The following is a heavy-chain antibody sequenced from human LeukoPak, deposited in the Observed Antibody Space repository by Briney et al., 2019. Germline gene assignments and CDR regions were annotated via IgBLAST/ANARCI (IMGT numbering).Heavy chain of an antibody. V-gene: IGHV3-23*01. CDR3: TTVPWYKATTRNY. CDR2: ISGSDGST. D-gene: IGHD1-1*01. J-gene: IGHJ4*02. CDR1: GFTFSSYA. Sequence: GESLRLSCAASGFTFSSYAMSWVRQAPGKGLEWVSSISGSDGSTYYADSVKGRFTISRDNSKNTLYVQMNSLRAEDTAVYYCTTVPWYKATTRNYWGQGTLVTVSS.